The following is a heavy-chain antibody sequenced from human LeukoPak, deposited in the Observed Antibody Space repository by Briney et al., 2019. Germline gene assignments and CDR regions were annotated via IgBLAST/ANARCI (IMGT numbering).Heavy chain of an antibody. CDR3: ARHLGEGY. Sequence: GGSLRLSCAASGFTVSSNHLSWVRQAPGKGLEWVSVIYSGGGTYYADSVKGRFTISRDNSKNTLYLQMNSLRAEGTAVYYCARHLGEGYWGQGTLVTVSS. CDR1: GFTVSSNH. J-gene: IGHJ4*02. CDR2: IYSGGGT. V-gene: IGHV3-53*01.